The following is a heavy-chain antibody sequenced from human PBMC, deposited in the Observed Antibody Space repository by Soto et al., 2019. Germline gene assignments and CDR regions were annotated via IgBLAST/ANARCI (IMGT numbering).Heavy chain of an antibody. J-gene: IGHJ4*02. CDR1: GYPITTYY. D-gene: IGHD3-10*01. CDR3: ATDDYGIFPY. Sequence: ASVKVSCKVSGYPITTYYIHWVRQAPGQGLEWVGWIDPRSGGTVYEQKFQGRVTMTRDTSISTVYMDLSGLTSDDTALYYCATDDYGIFPYWGQGSLVTVSS. CDR2: IDPRSGGT. V-gene: IGHV1-2*02.